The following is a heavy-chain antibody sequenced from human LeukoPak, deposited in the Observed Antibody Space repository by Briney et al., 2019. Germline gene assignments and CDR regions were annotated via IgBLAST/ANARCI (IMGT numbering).Heavy chain of an antibody. CDR1: GFTFSSYS. J-gene: IGHJ4*02. CDR2: ISYDTNSE. Sequence: AGSLRPSCAASGFTFSSYSMHWVRQAPGKGLEWVADISYDTNSEYYADSVRGRFTISRDNSKNTLYLQMISLIPEDTAVYYCARAAVGTSGWYSFDYWGQGALDTVSS. D-gene: IGHD6-19*01. V-gene: IGHV3-30-3*01. CDR3: ARAAVGTSGWYSFDY.